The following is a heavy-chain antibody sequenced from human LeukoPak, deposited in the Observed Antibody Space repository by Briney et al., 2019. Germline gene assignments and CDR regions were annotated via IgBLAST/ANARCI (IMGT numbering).Heavy chain of an antibody. CDR1: GGSISSYY. CDR3: ASRYCSSTSCYLSWFDP. V-gene: IGHV4-59*12. J-gene: IGHJ5*02. Sequence: TSETLSLTCTVSGGSISSYYWSWIRQPPGKGLEWIGYIYYSGSTNYNPSLKSRVTISVDTSKNQFSLKLSSVTAADTAVYYCASRYCSSTSCYLSWFDPWGQGTLVTVSS. D-gene: IGHD2-2*01. CDR2: IYYSGST.